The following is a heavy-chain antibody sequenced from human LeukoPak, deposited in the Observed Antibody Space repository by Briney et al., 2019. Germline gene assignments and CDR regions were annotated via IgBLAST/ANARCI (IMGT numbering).Heavy chain of an antibody. Sequence: PGRSLRLSCAASGFTFSSYAMGWVRQAPGKGLEWVSAISGSGGSTYYADSVKGRFTISRDNSKNTLYLQMNSLRAEDTAVYYCAKAATFGGVIVQAHFDYWGQGTLVTVSS. CDR3: AKAATFGGVIVQAHFDY. CDR2: ISGSGGST. J-gene: IGHJ4*02. CDR1: GFTFSSYA. V-gene: IGHV3-23*01. D-gene: IGHD3-16*02.